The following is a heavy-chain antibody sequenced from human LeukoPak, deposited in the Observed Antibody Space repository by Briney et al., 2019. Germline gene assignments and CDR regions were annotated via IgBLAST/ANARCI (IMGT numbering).Heavy chain of an antibody. D-gene: IGHD5-24*01. CDR2: IIPILGIA. V-gene: IGHV1-69*02. CDR3: ARSRDGYNNFDY. Sequence: GSSVKVSCKASGGTFSSYTISWVRQAPGQGLEWMGRIIPILGIANYAQKFQGRVTITADKSTSTAYMELSSLRSEDTAVYYCARSRDGYNNFDYWGQGTLVTVSS. CDR1: GGTFSSYT. J-gene: IGHJ4*02.